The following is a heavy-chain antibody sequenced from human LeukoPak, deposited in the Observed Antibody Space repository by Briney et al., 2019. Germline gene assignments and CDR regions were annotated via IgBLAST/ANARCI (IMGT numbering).Heavy chain of an antibody. J-gene: IGHJ4*02. D-gene: IGHD6-19*01. V-gene: IGHV4-34*01. CDR2: INHSGST. CDR3: ARGVFGWYPYYFDY. CDR1: GGSFSGYY. Sequence: SETLSLTCAVYGGSFSGYYWSWIRQPPGKGLEWIGEINHSGSTNYNPSLKSRVTISVDTSKNQFSLKLSSVTAADTAVYYCARGVFGWYPYYFDYWGQGTLVTVSS.